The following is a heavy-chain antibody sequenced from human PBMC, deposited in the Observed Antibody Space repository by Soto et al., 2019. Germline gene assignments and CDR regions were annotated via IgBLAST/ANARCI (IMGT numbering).Heavy chain of an antibody. CDR2: IHPSGQPI. CDR3: ARRASR. D-gene: IGHD1-26*01. J-gene: IGHJ3*01. CDR1: GFTFSSSE. Sequence: EVQLVESGGGSAQPGGSLRLSCAVSGFTFSSSEMYWVRQAPGKGLEWISYIHPSGQPIFYADSVKGRFTISRDNANNSLFLQMNSLRAEDTAVYYCARRASRWGQGTMVTVSS. V-gene: IGHV3-48*03.